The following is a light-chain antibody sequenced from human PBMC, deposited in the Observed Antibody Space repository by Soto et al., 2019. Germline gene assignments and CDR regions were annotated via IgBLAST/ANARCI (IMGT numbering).Light chain of an antibody. Sequence: QSALTQPASVFGSPGQSITISCTGTSSDVGTYNYVSWYQQHPGKAPKLMIYDVSNRPSGVSDRFSGSKSGNTASLTISGLQAEDEADYYCSSYTSSSSSVVFGGGTKLTVL. CDR2: DVS. V-gene: IGLV2-14*01. CDR3: SSYTSSSSSVV. CDR1: SSDVGTYNY. J-gene: IGLJ2*01.